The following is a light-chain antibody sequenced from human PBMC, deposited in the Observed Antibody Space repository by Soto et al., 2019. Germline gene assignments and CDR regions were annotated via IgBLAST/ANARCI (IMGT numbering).Light chain of an antibody. CDR3: QQYNSWPPIT. CDR1: QSVSDY. V-gene: IGKV3D-15*01. CDR2: DAS. J-gene: IGKJ5*01. Sequence: ETVLTQSPSSLSLSPGDRATLSCRAGQSVSDYVAWYQQKPGQSPRLLFFDASSRATGVPARFSGSGSGTEFTLTISSLQSEDFAVYYCQQYNSWPPITFGQGTRLEIK.